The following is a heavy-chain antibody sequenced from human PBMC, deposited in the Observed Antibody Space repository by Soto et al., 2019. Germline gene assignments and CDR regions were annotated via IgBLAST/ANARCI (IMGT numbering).Heavy chain of an antibody. Sequence: EVQLVESGGGLVQPGRSLRLSCAASGFTFDDYAMHWVRQAPGKGPEWVSGITWNSGSRGYAESVRGRFTISSDNAKSALYLQMNSLRAEDTALYCCAKSKGNLEILKTTVTTFWGPFHTWGQGTLVTVSS. V-gene: IGHV3-9*01. CDR1: GFTFDDYA. CDR2: ITWNSGSR. J-gene: IGHJ3*02. D-gene: IGHD4-17*01. CDR3: AKSKGNLEILKTTVTTFWGPFHT.